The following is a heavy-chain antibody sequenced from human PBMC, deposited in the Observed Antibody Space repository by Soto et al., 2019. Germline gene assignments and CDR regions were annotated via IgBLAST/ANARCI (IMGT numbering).Heavy chain of an antibody. Sequence: EVQLLESGGGLVLPGGSLRLSCAASGFTFSSYAMSWVRQAPGKGLEWVSAISGSGGSTYYADSVKGRFTISRDNSKNSLYLQMNSLRAEDTAVYYCAVSKWCSYVGYWGQGALGPGSS. CDR1: GFTFSSYA. CDR2: ISGSGGST. CDR3: AVSKWCSYVGY. V-gene: IGHV3-23*01. J-gene: IGHJ4*02. D-gene: IGHD2-8*02.